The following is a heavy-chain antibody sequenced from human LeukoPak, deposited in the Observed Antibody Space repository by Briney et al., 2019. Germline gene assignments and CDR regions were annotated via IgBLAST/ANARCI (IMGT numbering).Heavy chain of an antibody. J-gene: IGHJ4*02. CDR3: ARWGSLNVDY. CDR1: GLTVSSNY. D-gene: IGHD3-16*01. V-gene: IGHV3-66*01. Sequence: GGSLRLSCAASGLTVSSNYMSWVRQAPGKGLEWVSVIYSSGSTYYADSVKRRFTISRDNSKNTLYLQMNSLRVEDTAVYYCARWGSLNVDYWGQGTLVTVSS. CDR2: IYSSGST.